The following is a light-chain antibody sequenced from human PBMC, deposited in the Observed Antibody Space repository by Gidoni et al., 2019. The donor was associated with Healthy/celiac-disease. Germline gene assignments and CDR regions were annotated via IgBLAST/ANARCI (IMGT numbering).Light chain of an antibody. CDR3: QQYYSPPYT. Sequence: DIVMTQSTDSLAVSLGERATINCKSSQSVLYRSNNKNYLAWYQQKPGQPPKLLIYWASTRESGVPDRFSGSGSGTDFTLTISSLQAEDVAVYYCQQYYSPPYTFXXXTKLEI. CDR1: QSVLYRSNNKNY. V-gene: IGKV4-1*01. J-gene: IGKJ2*01. CDR2: WAS.